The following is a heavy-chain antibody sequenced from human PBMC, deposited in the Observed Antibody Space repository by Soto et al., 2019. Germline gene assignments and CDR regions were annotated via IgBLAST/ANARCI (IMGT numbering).Heavy chain of an antibody. CDR3: ARELGSSSFVYYYGMDV. D-gene: IGHD6-13*01. J-gene: IGHJ6*02. CDR2: IHSGGST. V-gene: IGHV3-53*02. CDR1: GFTVSGNY. Sequence: QLLETGGGLIQPGGSLRLSCAASGFTVSGNYMSWVRQAPGKGLEWVSLIHSGGSTFYADSVKGRFTISRDNSKNTLYLQTNSLRAEDTAVYYCARELGSSSFVYYYGMDVWGQGTTVTVSS.